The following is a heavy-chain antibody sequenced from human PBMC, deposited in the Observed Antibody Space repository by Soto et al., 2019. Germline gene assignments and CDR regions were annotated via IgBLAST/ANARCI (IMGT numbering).Heavy chain of an antibody. J-gene: IGHJ4*02. CDR1: GYTFTNYD. Sequence: ASVKVSCKASGYTFTNYDINWVRQATGQGLEWMGWVNPESGNTGYAQKFQGRVTMTRNTSITTAYMDLSGLRSDDTAVYYCARFVRHQLPTIDFWGQGTLVTVSS. D-gene: IGHD2-2*01. CDR2: VNPESGNT. V-gene: IGHV1-8*01. CDR3: ARFVRHQLPTIDF.